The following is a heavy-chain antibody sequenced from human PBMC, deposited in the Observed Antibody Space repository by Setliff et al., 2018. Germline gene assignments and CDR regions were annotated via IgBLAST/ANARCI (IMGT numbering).Heavy chain of an antibody. Sequence: RPGGSLRLSCAASGFTFGDYGLSWVRQGPGKGLEWVSGFNRNDGSTSYADSMKGRFTISRDNAKNSLYLQMNSLRAEDTAVYYCARGGFGYCSSTSCQWGYYSMDVWGKGTTVTVSS. CDR3: ARGGFGYCSSTSCQWGYYSMDV. D-gene: IGHD2-2*03. J-gene: IGHJ6*03. CDR1: GFTFGDYG. CDR2: FNRNDGST. V-gene: IGHV3-20*04.